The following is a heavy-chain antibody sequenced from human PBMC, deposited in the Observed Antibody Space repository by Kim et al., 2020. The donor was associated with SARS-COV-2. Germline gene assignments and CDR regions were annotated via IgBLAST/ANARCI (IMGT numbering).Heavy chain of an antibody. CDR3: AKGPIAAAGKSPFDY. V-gene: IGHV3-30*18. D-gene: IGHD6-13*01. CDR2: ISYDGSNK. Sequence: GGSLRLSCAASGFTISSYGMHWVRQAPGKGLEWVAVISYDGSNKYYADSVKGLFTISRDNSKNTLYLQMNSLRAEDTAVYYCAKGPIAAAGKSPFDYWG. J-gene: IGHJ4*01. CDR1: GFTISSYG.